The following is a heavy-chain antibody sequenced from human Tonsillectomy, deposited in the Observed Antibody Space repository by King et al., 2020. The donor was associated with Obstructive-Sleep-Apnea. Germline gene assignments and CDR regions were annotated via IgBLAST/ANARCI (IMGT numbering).Heavy chain of an antibody. CDR1: GFTFDDYA. D-gene: IGHD6-13*01. Sequence: VQLVESGGGLVQPGRSLRLSCAASGFTFDDYAMHWVRQAPGMGLEWVSGISWNSGSIGYADSVKGRFTISRDNAKNSLYLQMNSLRAEDTALYYCAKESSLIAAAGICDYWGQGTLVTVSS. V-gene: IGHV3-9*01. J-gene: IGHJ4*02. CDR3: AKESSLIAAAGICDY. CDR2: ISWNSGSI.